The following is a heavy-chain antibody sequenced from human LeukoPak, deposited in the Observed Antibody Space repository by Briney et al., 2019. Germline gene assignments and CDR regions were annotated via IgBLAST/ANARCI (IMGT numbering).Heavy chain of an antibody. J-gene: IGHJ6*02. CDR1: GFTFSSYA. D-gene: IGHD3-9*01. V-gene: IGHV3-48*01. CDR2: VSSSSSTI. CDR3: AKGDYYDILNPIYYYYGMDV. Sequence: PGGSLRLSCAASGFTFSSYAMSSGRQAPGEGLGWVSYVSSSSSTIYYADSVKGRFTISRDNAKNSLYLQMNSLRAEDTAVYYCAKGDYYDILNPIYYYYGMDVWGQGTTVTVSS.